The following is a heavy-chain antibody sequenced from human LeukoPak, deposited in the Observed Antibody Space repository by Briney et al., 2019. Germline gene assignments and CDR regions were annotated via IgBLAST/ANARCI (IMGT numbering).Heavy chain of an antibody. J-gene: IGHJ3*02. D-gene: IGHD6-19*01. CDR1: GYRFTNYW. CDR3: ARQHNSGTDALDI. CDR2: IYPGDSET. Sequence: GESLKISCKGSGYRFTNYWIGWVRQMPGKGLEWMGIIYPGDSETRYSPSFQGQVTISADKSISTAYLQWSSLKASDTAMYYCARQHNSGTDALDIWGQGTMVTVSS. V-gene: IGHV5-51*01.